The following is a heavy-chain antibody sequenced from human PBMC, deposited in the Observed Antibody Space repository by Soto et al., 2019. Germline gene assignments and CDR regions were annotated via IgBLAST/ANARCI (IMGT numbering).Heavy chain of an antibody. Sequence: ASVKVSCKASGYTFTSYDINWVRQATGQGLEWMGWMNPNSGNTGYAQKFQGRVTMTRNTSISTAYMELSSLRSEDTAVYYCAIDFGSGYRMDVWGKGTTVTVSS. CDR1: GYTFTSYD. CDR3: AIDFGSGYRMDV. J-gene: IGHJ6*03. CDR2: MNPNSGNT. D-gene: IGHD3-3*01. V-gene: IGHV1-8*01.